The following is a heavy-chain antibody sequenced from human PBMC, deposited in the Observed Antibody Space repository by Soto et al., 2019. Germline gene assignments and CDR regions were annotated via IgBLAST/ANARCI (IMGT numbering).Heavy chain of an antibody. J-gene: IGHJ4*02. CDR2: INPGGGST. CDR1: GYTFTSHF. CDR3: ARDSDTFMDRPIEDYFDY. D-gene: IGHD5-18*01. V-gene: IGHV1-46*01. Sequence: GASVKVSCKASGYTFTSHFMHWVRQAPGQGLEWVGVINPGGGSTSYAQKFQGRLTMTRDTSTSTVYMELSSLRSDDTAVYYCARDSDTFMDRPIEDYFDYWGQGALVTVSS.